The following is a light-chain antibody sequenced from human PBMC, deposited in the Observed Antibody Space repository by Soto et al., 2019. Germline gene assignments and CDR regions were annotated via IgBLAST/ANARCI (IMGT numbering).Light chain of an antibody. CDR2: GNS. CDR1: SSNIGAGYD. Sequence: QSVLTQPPSVSGAPGQRVTISCTGSSSNIGAGYDVHWYQQLPGTAPKLLIYGNSNRPSGVPDLFSGSKSGTSASLAITGLQAEDEADYYCQSYDSSLSAVVFGGGTKLIVL. V-gene: IGLV1-40*01. J-gene: IGLJ2*01. CDR3: QSYDSSLSAVV.